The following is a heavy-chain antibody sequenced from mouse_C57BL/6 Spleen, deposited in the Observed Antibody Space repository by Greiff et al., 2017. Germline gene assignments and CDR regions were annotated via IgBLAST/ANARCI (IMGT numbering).Heavy chain of an antibody. J-gene: IGHJ2*01. D-gene: IGHD3-2*02. Sequence: QVQLKQSGPGLVQPSQSLSITCTVSGFSLTSYGVHWVRQSPGKGLEWLGVIWSGGSTDYNAAFISRLSISKDNSKSQVFFKMNSLQADDTAIYYCARGGSGYIFDYWGQGTTLTVSS. V-gene: IGHV2-2*01. CDR1: GFSLTSYG. CDR3: ARGGSGYIFDY. CDR2: IWSGGST.